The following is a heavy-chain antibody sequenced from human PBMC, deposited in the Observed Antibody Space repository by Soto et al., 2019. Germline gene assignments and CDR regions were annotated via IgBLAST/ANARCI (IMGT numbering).Heavy chain of an antibody. J-gene: IGHJ4*02. V-gene: IGHV1-58*01. CDR3: AAGGDGVMVRVNDY. CDR1: GFTFTSSA. D-gene: IGHD3-10*01. Sequence: QMQLVQSGPEVKKPGTSVKVSCKASGFTFTSSAVQWVRQARGQRLEWIGWIVVGSGNTNNAQKFQERVTITRDMSKSTAYVELSSLRSEDTAVYYCAAGGDGVMVRVNDYWGQGTLVTVSS. CDR2: IVVGSGNT.